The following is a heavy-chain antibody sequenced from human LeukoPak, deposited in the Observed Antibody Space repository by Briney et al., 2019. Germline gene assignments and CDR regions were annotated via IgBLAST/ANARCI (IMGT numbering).Heavy chain of an antibody. Sequence: PSQTLSLTCTVSGGSISSGGYYWTWIRQHPGKGLEWIGYIYYSGSTYYNPSLKSRVTISVDTSKNQFSLKLSSVTAADTAVYYCASTPYSRDYYYYGMDVWGQGTTVTVSS. CDR3: ASTPYSRDYYYYGMDV. CDR2: IYYSGST. CDR1: GGSISSGGYY. J-gene: IGHJ6*02. V-gene: IGHV4-31*03. D-gene: IGHD5-18*01.